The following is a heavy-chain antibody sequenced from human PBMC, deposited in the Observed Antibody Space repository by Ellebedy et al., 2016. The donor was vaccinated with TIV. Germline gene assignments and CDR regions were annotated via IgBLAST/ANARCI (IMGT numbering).Heavy chain of an antibody. D-gene: IGHD3-10*01. CDR3: ARRDMRFGESTDYGMDV. CDR1: GYSFTSYW. V-gene: IGHV5-51*01. CDR2: IYPGDSDT. Sequence: GESLKISXKGSGYSFTSYWIGWVRQMPGKGLEWMGIIYPGDSDTRYSPSFQGQVTISADKSISTAYLQWSSLKASDTAMYYCARRDMRFGESTDYGMDVWGQGTTVTVSS. J-gene: IGHJ6*02.